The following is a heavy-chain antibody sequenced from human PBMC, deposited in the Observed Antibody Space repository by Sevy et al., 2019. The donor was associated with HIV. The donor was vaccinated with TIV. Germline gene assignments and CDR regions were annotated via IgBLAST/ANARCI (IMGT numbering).Heavy chain of an antibody. CDR3: ARGAAVAGHFYFDY. D-gene: IGHD6-19*01. V-gene: IGHV4-30-4*02. J-gene: IGHJ4*02. CDR2: IFFSQST. Sequence: SDTLSLTCTVSGGSISSDDYYWSWIRQPPGKGLEWIGYIFFSQSTYYNPSLKSRVVISVDTSKNQFSLRLASVTAANTAVYYCARGAAVAGHFYFDYWGQGTLVTVSS. CDR1: GGSISSDDYY.